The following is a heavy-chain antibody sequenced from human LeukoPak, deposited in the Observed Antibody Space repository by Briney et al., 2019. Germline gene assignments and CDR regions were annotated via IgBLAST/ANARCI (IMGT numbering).Heavy chain of an antibody. D-gene: IGHD5-18*01. Sequence: SVKVSCKASGGTFSSYAIRWVPQAPGQGLEWIGGIIPIFGTANYAQKFQGRVTITADESTSTAYMELSSLRCEDTAVYYCARDHPYSYGPDYWGQGTLVTVSS. CDR1: GGTFSSYA. V-gene: IGHV1-69*13. CDR2: IIPIFGTA. CDR3: ARDHPYSYGPDY. J-gene: IGHJ4*02.